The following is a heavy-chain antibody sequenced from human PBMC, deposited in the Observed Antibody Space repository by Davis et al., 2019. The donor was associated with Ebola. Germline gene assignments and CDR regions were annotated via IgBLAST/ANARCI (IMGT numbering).Heavy chain of an antibody. CDR3: AKGLRFLEWLGFDY. V-gene: IGHV3-30*18. D-gene: IGHD3-3*01. J-gene: IGHJ4*02. CDR2: ISYDGSNK. CDR1: GFTFSSYG. Sequence: PGGSLRLSCAASGFTFSSYGMHWVRQAPGKGLEWVAVISYDGSNKYYADSVKGRFTISRDNSKNTLYLQMNSLRAEDTAVYYCAKGLRFLEWLGFDYWGQGTLVTVSS.